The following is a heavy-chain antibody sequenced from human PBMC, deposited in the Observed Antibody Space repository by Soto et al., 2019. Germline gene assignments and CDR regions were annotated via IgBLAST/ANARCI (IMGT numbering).Heavy chain of an antibody. CDR1: GFTFSSYS. CDR3: ARGNDILTGHSHSPVDY. V-gene: IGHV3-21*01. CDR2: ISSSSSYI. D-gene: IGHD3-9*01. J-gene: IGHJ4*02. Sequence: PGGSLRLSCAASGFTFSSYSMNWVRQAPGKGLEWVSSISSSSSYIYYADSVKGRFTISRDNAKNSLYLQMNSLRAEDTAVYYCARGNDILTGHSHSPVDYWGQGTLVTVSS.